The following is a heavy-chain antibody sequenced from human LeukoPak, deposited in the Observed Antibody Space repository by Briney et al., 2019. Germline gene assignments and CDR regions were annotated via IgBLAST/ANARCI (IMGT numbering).Heavy chain of an antibody. CDR2: IKEDGSQT. J-gene: IGHJ4*02. CDR1: GFTFSSYS. D-gene: IGHD1/OR15-1a*01. CDR3: AKHKIAWRTFDC. Sequence: LSGGSLRLSCAASGFTFSSYSMNWVRQAPGKGLEWVANIKEDGSQTNHVDSVKGRFTISRDNAKNSLYLQMNSLRVEDTAVYYCAKHKIAWRTFDCWGQGTLVTVSS. V-gene: IGHV3-7*01.